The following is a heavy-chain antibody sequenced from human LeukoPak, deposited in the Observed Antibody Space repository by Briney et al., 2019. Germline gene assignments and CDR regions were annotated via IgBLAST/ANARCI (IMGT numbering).Heavy chain of an antibody. J-gene: IGHJ3*02. Sequence: ASVKVSCKASGYTFTSYYMNWVRQAPGQGLEWMGIINPSGGSTSYAQKFQGRVTMTRDMSTSTVYMELSSLRSEDTAVYYCARVPRETTDSSMAFDIWGQGTMVTVSS. CDR1: GYTFTSYY. V-gene: IGHV1-46*01. CDR2: INPSGGST. CDR3: ARVPRETTDSSMAFDI. D-gene: IGHD4-11*01.